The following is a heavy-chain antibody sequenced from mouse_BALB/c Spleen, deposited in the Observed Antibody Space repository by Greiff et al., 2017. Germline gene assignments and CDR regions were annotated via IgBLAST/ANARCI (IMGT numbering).Heavy chain of an antibody. D-gene: IGHD2-1*01. Sequence: EVQGVESGGDLVKPGGSLKLSCAASGFTFSSYGMSWVRQTPDKRLEWVATISSGGSYTYYPDSVKGRFTISRDNAKNTLYLQMSSLKSEDTAMYYCARLYGNQYYFDYWGQGTTLTVSS. CDR1: GFTFSSYG. CDR3: ARLYGNQYYFDY. V-gene: IGHV5-6*01. J-gene: IGHJ2*01. CDR2: ISSGGSYT.